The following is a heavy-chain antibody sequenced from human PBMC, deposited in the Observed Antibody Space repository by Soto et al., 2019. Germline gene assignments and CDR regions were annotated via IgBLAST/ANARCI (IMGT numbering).Heavy chain of an antibody. CDR2: IIPIFGTA. CDR1: GGTFSSYA. Sequence: ASVKVSCKASGGTFSSYAISWVRQAPGQGLEWMGGIIPIFGTANYAQKFQGRVTITADESTSTAYMELSSLRSEDTAVYYCARGTVEVPYYYYYYGMDVWGQGTTVTVSS. D-gene: IGHD1-1*01. V-gene: IGHV1-69*13. CDR3: ARGTVEVPYYYYYYGMDV. J-gene: IGHJ6*02.